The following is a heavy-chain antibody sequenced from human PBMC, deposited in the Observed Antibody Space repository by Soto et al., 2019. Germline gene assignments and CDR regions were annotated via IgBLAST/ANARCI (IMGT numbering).Heavy chain of an antibody. CDR2: IYPGDSDT. D-gene: IGHD3-10*01. Sequence: LGESLKISCKGSGYSFTSYWIGWVRQMPGKGLEWMGIIYPGDSDTRYSPSFQGQVTISADKSISTAYLQWSSLKASDTAMYYCARTPSYYGSGSYYYGMDVWGQGTTVTVSS. V-gene: IGHV5-51*01. CDR3: ARTPSYYGSGSYYYGMDV. CDR1: GYSFTSYW. J-gene: IGHJ6*02.